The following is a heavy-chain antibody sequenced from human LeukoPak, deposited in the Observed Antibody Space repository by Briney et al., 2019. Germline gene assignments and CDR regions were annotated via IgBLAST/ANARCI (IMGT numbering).Heavy chain of an antibody. Sequence: GSLRLSCAASGFTFSSYWMSWVRQAPGKGLEWVANIRQDGSEKYYADSVKGRFTISRDNAKNSLYLQMNSLRAEDTAVYYCARYDYGGNYDYWGQGTMVTVSS. CDR2: IRQDGSEK. CDR1: GFTFSSYW. J-gene: IGHJ4*02. V-gene: IGHV3-7*04. CDR3: ARYDYGGNYDY. D-gene: IGHD4-23*01.